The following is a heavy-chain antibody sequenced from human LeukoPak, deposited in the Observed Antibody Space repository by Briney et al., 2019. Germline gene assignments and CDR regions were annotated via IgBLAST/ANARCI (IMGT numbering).Heavy chain of an antibody. CDR2: IYYSGST. J-gene: IGHJ4*02. CDR1: GGSISSSSYY. Sequence: PSQTLSLTCTVSGGSISSSSYYWGWIRQPPGKGLEWIGSIYYSGSTYYNPSLKSRDTISVDTSKNQFSLKLSSVTAADTAVYYCARLGEAADVWGFDYWGQGTLVTVSS. V-gene: IGHV4-39*01. D-gene: IGHD6-13*01. CDR3: ARLGEAADVWGFDY.